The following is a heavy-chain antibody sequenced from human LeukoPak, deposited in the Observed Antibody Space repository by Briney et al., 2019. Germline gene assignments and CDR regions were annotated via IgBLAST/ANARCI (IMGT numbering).Heavy chain of an antibody. V-gene: IGHV3-30*14. CDR1: GLTFNTYA. J-gene: IGHJ3*02. D-gene: IGHD3-3*01. CDR2: ISFDGNNK. CDR3: TTNWSGGLFDAFDI. Sequence: PGGSLRLSCEASGLTFNTYAIHWVRQPPGKGLEWMAVISFDGNNKYYADSVKGRFTISRDNSKSTLYLQMNSLRTEDTAVYYCTTNWSGGLFDAFDIWGQGTMVTVSS.